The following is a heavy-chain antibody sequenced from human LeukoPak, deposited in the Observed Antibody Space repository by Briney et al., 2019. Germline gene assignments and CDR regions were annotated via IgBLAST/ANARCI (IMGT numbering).Heavy chain of an antibody. D-gene: IGHD4-11*01. V-gene: IGHV4-4*07. CDR1: GGSISSYY. J-gene: IGHJ4*02. CDR3: ARDFLLQSEGLFDY. CDR2: FYISGST. Sequence: SETLSLTCTVSGGSISSYYWSWIRQPAGKGLEWIGRFYISGSTNYNPSLKSRVTMSVDTSKNQFSLRLNSVTAADTAVYYCARDFLLQSEGLFDYWGQGTLVAVSS.